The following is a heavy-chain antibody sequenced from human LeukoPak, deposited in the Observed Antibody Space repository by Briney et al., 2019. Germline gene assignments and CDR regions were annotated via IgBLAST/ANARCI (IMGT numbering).Heavy chain of an antibody. Sequence: GESLKISCKGSGYSFTNYWIGWVRQMPGKGLEWMGIINPRDSDTRYSPSFQGQVTISADKSISTAYLQRSSLKASDTAMYYCARWGGYCSGGNCYPLYYFDYWGQGTLVTVSS. J-gene: IGHJ4*02. V-gene: IGHV5-51*01. CDR1: GYSFTNYW. CDR3: ARWGGYCSGGNCYPLYYFDY. CDR2: INPRDSDT. D-gene: IGHD2-15*01.